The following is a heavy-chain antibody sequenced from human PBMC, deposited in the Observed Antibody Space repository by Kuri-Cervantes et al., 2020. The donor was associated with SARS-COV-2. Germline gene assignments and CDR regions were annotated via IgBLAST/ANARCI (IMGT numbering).Heavy chain of an antibody. CDR1: GGSFNSYY. J-gene: IGHJ6*03. D-gene: IGHD2-2*01. V-gene: IGHV4-34*01. Sequence: GSLRLSCAVYGGSFNSYYWSWIRQPPGKGLEWIGEINHSGSTNYNPSLKSRVTISVDTSKNQFSLKLSSVTAADTAVYYCARGGVIVVPAAVAYYCYMDVWGKGTTVTVSS. CDR2: INHSGST. CDR3: ARGGVIVVPAAVAYYCYMDV.